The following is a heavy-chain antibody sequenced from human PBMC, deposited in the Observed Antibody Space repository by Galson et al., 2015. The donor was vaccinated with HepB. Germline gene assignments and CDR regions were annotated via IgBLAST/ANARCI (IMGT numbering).Heavy chain of an antibody. D-gene: IGHD4-23*01. CDR3: ARRSVGGSDYQHYYYYGGNSVS. J-gene: IGHJ4*02. V-gene: IGHV1-18*04. CDR2: ISAYNGNT. CDR1: GYTFTSYG. Sequence: SVKVSCKASGYTFTSYGISWVRQAPGQGLEWMGWISAYNGNTNYAQKLQGRVTMTTDTSTSTAYMELRSLRSDDTAVYYCARRSVGGSDYQHYYYYGGNSVSWGQGTLVTVSS.